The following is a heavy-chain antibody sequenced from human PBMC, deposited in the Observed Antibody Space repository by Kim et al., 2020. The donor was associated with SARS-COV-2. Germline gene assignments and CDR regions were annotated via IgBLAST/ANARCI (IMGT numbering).Heavy chain of an antibody. J-gene: IGHJ4*02. D-gene: IGHD6-6*01. CDR1: GYTFTDYY. CDR2: ISPTSGVP. CDR3: AREGLFEYISSSYDY. V-gene: IGHV1-2*02. Sequence: ASVKVSCKASGYTFTDYYIHWVRQAPGQGLEWVGWISPTSGVPNYAPRFQGRVTITRDTSITTVYMDLSSLRSSDTAVYYSAREGLFEYISSSYDYWGQG.